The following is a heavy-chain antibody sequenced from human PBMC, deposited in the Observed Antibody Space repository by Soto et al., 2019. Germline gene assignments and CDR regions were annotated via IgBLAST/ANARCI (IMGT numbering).Heavy chain of an antibody. D-gene: IGHD3-3*01. CDR3: ARDRYDFWSGYYTSNYYGMDV. Sequence: ASVKVSCKASGYTFTSYYMHWVRQAPGQGLEWMGIINPSGGSTSYAQKFQGRVTMTRDTSTSTVYMELGSLRSEDTAVYYCARDRYDFWSGYYTSNYYGMDVWGQGTTVTVSS. CDR2: INPSGGST. J-gene: IGHJ6*02. V-gene: IGHV1-46*01. CDR1: GYTFTSYY.